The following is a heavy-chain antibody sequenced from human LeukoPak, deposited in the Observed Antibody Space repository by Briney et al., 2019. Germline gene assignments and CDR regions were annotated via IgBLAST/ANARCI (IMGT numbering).Heavy chain of an antibody. D-gene: IGHD5-12*01. CDR2: ITDAVGST. V-gene: IGHV3-23*01. CDR1: GFTFSSSS. J-gene: IGHJ4*02. Sequence: GGSLRLSCAASGFTFSSSSISWVRQAPGKGLEWVSAITDAVGSTHHVDSVKGRFTISSDNSKNTVYLQMNSLRPEDMAVYYCAKEIFSGLLYIDYWGQGTLVTVSS. CDR3: AKEIFSGLLYIDY.